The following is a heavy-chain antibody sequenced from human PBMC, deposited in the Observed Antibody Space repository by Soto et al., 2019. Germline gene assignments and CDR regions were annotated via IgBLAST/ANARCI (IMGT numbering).Heavy chain of an antibody. CDR1: GYTFTSYG. V-gene: IGHV1-18*01. Sequence: ASVKVSCKASGYTFTSYGISWVRQAPGQGLEWMGWISAYNGSTNYAQKLQGRVTMTTDTSTSTAYMELRSLRSDDTAVYYCARCLFQDPYYYYYMDVWGKGTTVTVSS. CDR3: ARCLFQDPYYYYYMDV. J-gene: IGHJ6*03. CDR2: ISAYNGST.